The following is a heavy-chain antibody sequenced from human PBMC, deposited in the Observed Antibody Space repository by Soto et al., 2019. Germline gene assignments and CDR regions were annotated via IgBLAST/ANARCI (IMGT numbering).Heavy chain of an antibody. CDR2: ISYDGSNK. CDR3: AKDDDCSGGSCYGGQFDY. Sequence: PGGSLRLSCAASGFTFSSYGMHWVRQAPGKGLEWVAVISYDGSNKYYADSVKGRFTISRDNSKNTLYLQMNSLRAEDTAVYYCAKDDDCSGGSCYGGQFDYWGQGTLVTVSS. D-gene: IGHD2-15*01. CDR1: GFTFSSYG. V-gene: IGHV3-30*18. J-gene: IGHJ4*02.